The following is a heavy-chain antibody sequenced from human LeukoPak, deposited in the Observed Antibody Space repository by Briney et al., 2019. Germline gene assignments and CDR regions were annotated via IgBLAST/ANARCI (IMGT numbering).Heavy chain of an antibody. CDR3: ARDGGGYSYGYDY. V-gene: IGHV3-23*01. CDR1: GFTFSSYA. D-gene: IGHD5-18*01. J-gene: IGHJ4*02. CDR2: ISGSGGST. Sequence: GGSLRLSCAASGFTFSSYAMSWVRQAPGKGLEWVSAISGSGGSTYYADSVKGRFTISRDNAKNSLYLQMNSLRAEDTAVYYCARDGGGYSYGYDYWGQGTLVTVSS.